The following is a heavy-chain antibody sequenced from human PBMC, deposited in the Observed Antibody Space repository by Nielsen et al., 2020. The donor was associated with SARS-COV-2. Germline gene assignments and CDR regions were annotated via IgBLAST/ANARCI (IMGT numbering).Heavy chain of an antibody. CDR3: ASTVAATLYYYGMDV. D-gene: IGHD4-17*01. Sequence: GGSLRLSCAASGFTFDDYAMHWVRQAPGKGLERVSGISWNSGSIGYADSVKGRFTISRDNAKNSLYLQMNSLRAEDTAVYYCASTVAATLYYYGMDVWGQGTTVTVSS. V-gene: IGHV3-9*01. J-gene: IGHJ6*02. CDR1: GFTFDDYA. CDR2: ISWNSGSI.